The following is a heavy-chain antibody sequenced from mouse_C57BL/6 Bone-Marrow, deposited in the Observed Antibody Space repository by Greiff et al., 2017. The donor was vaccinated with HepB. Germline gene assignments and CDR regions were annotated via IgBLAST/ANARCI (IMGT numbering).Heavy chain of an antibody. V-gene: IGHV1-55*01. CDR3: ARDYGSSYRHWYFDV. Sequence: QVQLQQPGAELVKPGASVKMSCKASGYTFTSYWITWVKQRPGQGLEWIGDIYPGSGSTNYNEKFKSKATLTVDTSSSTAYMQLSSLTSEDSAVYYCARDYGSSYRHWYFDVWGTGTTVTVSS. CDR1: GYTFTSYW. J-gene: IGHJ1*03. D-gene: IGHD1-1*01. CDR2: IYPGSGST.